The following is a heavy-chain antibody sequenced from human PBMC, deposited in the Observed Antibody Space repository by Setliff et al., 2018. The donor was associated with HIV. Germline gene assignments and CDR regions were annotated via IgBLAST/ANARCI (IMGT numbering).Heavy chain of an antibody. CDR3: ARDQGELLHYYYYGMDV. J-gene: IGHJ6*02. Sequence: PSETLSLTCTVSGGSISSHYWSWIRQAPGKGLEWIGTMYFRGNARNSPSLKSRVTISVDTSKNQFSLKLSSVTAADTAVYYCARDQGELLHYYYYGMDVWGQGTTVTVSS. CDR2: MYFRGNA. V-gene: IGHV4-59*11. D-gene: IGHD1-26*01. CDR1: GGSISSHY.